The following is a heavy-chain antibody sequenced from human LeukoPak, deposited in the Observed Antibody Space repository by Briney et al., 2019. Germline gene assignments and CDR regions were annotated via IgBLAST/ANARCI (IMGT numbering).Heavy chain of an antibody. CDR3: ARSEDSGYDFLDY. CDR1: GYTFTGYY. J-gene: IGHJ4*02. V-gene: IGHV1-2*02. Sequence: ASVKVSCKASGYTFTGYYMHWVRQAPGQGLEWMGWINPNSGGTNYAQKFQGRVTMTRDTSISTAYMELSRLRSDDTAVYYCARSEDSGYDFLDYWGQGTLVTVSS. CDR2: INPNSGGT. D-gene: IGHD5-12*01.